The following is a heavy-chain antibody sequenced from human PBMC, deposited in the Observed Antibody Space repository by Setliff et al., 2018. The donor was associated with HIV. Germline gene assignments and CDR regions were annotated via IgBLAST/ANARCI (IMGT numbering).Heavy chain of an antibody. CDR1: GYSFTTYW. D-gene: IGHD1-26*01. Sequence: GESLKISCKGSGYSFTTYWIGWVRQMPGKGLEWMGIIYPGDSEIGYSPSFQGQVTISADKSISTAYLQWSSLKASDTAMYYCARCAGNDAFDIWGQGTMVTVSS. CDR3: ARCAGNDAFDI. V-gene: IGHV5-51*01. CDR2: IYPGDSEI. J-gene: IGHJ3*02.